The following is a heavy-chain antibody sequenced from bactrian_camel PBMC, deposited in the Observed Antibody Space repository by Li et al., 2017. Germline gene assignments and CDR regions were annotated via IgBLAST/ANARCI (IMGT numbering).Heavy chain of an antibody. J-gene: IGHJ6*01. V-gene: IGHV3-2*01. CDR2: IYTDGIT. Sequence: HVQLVESGGGLVQPGGSLRLSCADPGFTFGNFYMSWVRQAPGKGLEWVSNIYTDGITHYADSVKGRFTISKDNAKSTLYLQMNSLKPEDTAVYFCAAVSGYWGQGTQVTVS. CDR3: AAVSGY. CDR1: GFTFGNFY.